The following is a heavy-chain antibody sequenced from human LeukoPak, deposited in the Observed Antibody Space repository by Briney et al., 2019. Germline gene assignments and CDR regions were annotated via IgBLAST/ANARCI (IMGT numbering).Heavy chain of an antibody. CDR3: AGQPRYCSGGSCSLFGYFDY. Sequence: GESLRFSSKGSGYSFTSYWITWVSQMPGKGLEGMGRIDHSDSYGNYNSTFQGHVTISADKSISTGYLQWSSLKASDTAMYCCAGQPRYCSGGSCSLFGYFDYWGQGTLVTVSS. CDR2: IDHSDSYG. CDR1: GYSFTSYW. D-gene: IGHD2-15*01. J-gene: IGHJ4*02. V-gene: IGHV5-10-1*01.